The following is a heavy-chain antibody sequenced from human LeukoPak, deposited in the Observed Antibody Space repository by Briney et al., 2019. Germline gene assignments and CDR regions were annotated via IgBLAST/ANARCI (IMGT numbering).Heavy chain of an antibody. CDR3: ARAHGDYGEAFDS. J-gene: IGHJ4*02. Sequence: GGSLRLSCAASGFTFSSYAMHWVRQAPGKGLEWVAVISYDGSNKYYADSVKGRFTISRDNSKNKLYLQMSNLRAEDTAVYYCARAHGDYGEAFDSWGQGTLVTVSS. CDR1: GFTFSSYA. D-gene: IGHD4-17*01. V-gene: IGHV3-30-3*01. CDR2: ISYDGSNK.